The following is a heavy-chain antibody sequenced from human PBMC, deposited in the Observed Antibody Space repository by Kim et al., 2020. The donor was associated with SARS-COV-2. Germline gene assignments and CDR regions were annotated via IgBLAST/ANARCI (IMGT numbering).Heavy chain of an antibody. CDR1: GDSMNNYY. CDR2: IYGNGDN. Sequence: SETLSLTCTVSGDSMNNYYWSWIRQSPEKGLEWIGYIYGNGDNKYDYSLKSRVTMSVDRSYNQFSLNLRSVTAADAAMYYCVRHLATSETVSEFWGPGTL. D-gene: IGHD5-12*01. V-gene: IGHV4-59*08. J-gene: IGHJ4*02. CDR3: VRHLATSETVSEF.